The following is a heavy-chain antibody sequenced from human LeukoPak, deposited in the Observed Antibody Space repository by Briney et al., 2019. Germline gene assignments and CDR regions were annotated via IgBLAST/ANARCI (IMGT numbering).Heavy chain of an antibody. CDR3: ARGNRRRSEPPRGDH. D-gene: IGHD1-14*01. CDR2: INHGGTT. J-gene: IGHJ4*02. Sequence: SETLSLTCAVYGWSFSGYYWSWIRQAPGKGLEWIVEINHGGTTNYNPSLKSRVTISETTPSNHFFLKLSSVTAADTAVYYCARGNRRRSEPPRGDHWGQGTLVTVSS. CDR1: GWSFSGYY. V-gene: IGHV4-34*01.